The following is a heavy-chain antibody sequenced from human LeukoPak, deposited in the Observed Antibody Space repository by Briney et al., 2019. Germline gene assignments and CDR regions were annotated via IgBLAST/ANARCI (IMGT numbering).Heavy chain of an antibody. CDR1: GGSISSSSYY. D-gene: IGHD7-27*01. J-gene: IGHJ3*02. CDR3: PREDLGIGGAFDI. CDR2: IYYSGST. V-gene: IGHV4-39*07. Sequence: SETLSLTCTVSGGSISSSSYYRGWIRQPPGKGLEWIGSIYYSGSTYYNPSLKSRVTISVDTSKNQFSLKLSSVTAADTAVYYCPREDLGIGGAFDIWGQGTMVTVSS.